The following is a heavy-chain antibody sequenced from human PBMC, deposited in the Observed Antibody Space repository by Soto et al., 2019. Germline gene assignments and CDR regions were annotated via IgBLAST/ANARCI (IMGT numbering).Heavy chain of an antibody. CDR2: IYYSGNT. J-gene: IGHJ4*02. D-gene: IGHD5-18*01. CDR1: GGTISSSSSH. Sequence: SETLSLTCSLSGGTISSSSSHSAWTRQHPRTGLEWSGSIYYSGNTYYNPSLKSRVTISVHASKNQFSLKLSSVTAADTAVYYCARLSLGYGRRTFDYCGQGTRDTVPQ. V-gene: IGHV4-39*01. CDR3: ARLSLGYGRRTFDY.